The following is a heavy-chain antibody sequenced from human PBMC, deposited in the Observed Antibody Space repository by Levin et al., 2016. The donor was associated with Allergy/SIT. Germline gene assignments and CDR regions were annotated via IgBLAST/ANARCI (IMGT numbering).Heavy chain of an antibody. CDR3: VSGYSSSWVDN. CDR1: SGSITSSSYY. J-gene: IGHJ4*02. CDR2: IYYSGNT. V-gene: IGHV4-39*01. D-gene: IGHD6-13*01. Sequence: GSLRLSCSVSSGSITSSSYYRGWIRQPPGKGLEWIGSIYYSGNTYYNPSLKSRVSLSVDTPKNQFSLKLISVTAADTAVYYCVSGYSSSWVDNWGQGTLVTVSS.